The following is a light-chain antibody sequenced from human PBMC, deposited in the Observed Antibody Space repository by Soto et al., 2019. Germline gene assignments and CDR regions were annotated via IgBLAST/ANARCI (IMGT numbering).Light chain of an antibody. V-gene: IGKV3-20*01. Sequence: EIVLTQSPGTLSLSPGERATLSCRASQSVGSTYLAWYQQKPGQAPRLLIYGASTRATGIPDRFSGSGSGTDCTLTISRLEPEDFAVYYCQQDGYSRTLGQGTKVEIK. CDR1: QSVGSTY. J-gene: IGKJ1*01. CDR2: GAS. CDR3: QQDGYSRT.